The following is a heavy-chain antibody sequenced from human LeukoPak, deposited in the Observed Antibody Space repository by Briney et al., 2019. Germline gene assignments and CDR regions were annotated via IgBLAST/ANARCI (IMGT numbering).Heavy chain of an antibody. CDR3: AATGSETDAFDI. CDR2: IAVGNGHT. CDR1: GFTFSTSA. D-gene: IGHD6-25*01. V-gene: IGHV1-58*02. Sequence: TSVKVSCKASGFTFSTSAMQWVRQVRGQRLECIGWIAVGNGHTNYAQKFQERVSITRDMSTTTAYMELSNLRSEDTAVYYCAATGSETDAFDIWGQGTMVTVSS. J-gene: IGHJ3*02.